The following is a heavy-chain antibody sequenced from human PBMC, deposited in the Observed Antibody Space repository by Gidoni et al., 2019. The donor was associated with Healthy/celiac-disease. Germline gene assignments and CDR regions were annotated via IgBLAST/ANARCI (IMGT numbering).Heavy chain of an antibody. D-gene: IGHD1-20*01. Sequence: QVQLVESGGGVVQPGRSLRLSCAASGFTFSSYGMHWVRQAPCKGLEWVAVIWYDGSNKYYADSVKGRFTISRDNSKNTLYLQMNSLRAEDTAVYYCARVNNLGSQGYFDYWGQGTLVTVSS. CDR2: IWYDGSNK. CDR1: GFTFSSYG. J-gene: IGHJ4*02. V-gene: IGHV3-33*01. CDR3: ARVNNLGSQGYFDY.